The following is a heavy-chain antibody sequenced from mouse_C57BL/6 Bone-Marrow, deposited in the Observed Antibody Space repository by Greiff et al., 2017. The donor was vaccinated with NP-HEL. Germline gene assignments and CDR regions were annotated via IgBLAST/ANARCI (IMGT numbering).Heavy chain of an antibody. Sequence: EVMLVESGAELVRPGASVKLSCTASGFNIKDYYMHWVKQRPEQGLEWIGRIDPEDGDTEYAPKFQGKATMTADTSSNTAYLQLSSLTSEDTAVYYSHYYGSSPWFAYWGQGTLVTVSA. CDR1: GFNIKDYY. V-gene: IGHV14-1*01. J-gene: IGHJ3*01. CDR3: HYYGSSPWFAY. CDR2: IDPEDGDT. D-gene: IGHD1-1*01.